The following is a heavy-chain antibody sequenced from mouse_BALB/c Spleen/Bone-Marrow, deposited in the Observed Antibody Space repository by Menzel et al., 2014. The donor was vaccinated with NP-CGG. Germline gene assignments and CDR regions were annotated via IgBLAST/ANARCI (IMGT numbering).Heavy chain of an antibody. CDR3: ARENYYGSSYPMDY. D-gene: IGHD1-1*01. Sequence: EVQLVESGGGLVQPGGSLKVSCAAPGFDFSRYWMSWVRQAPGKGLEWIGEINPDSSTINYTPSLKDKFIISRDNAKNTLYLQMSKVRSEDTALYYCARENYYGSSYPMDYWGQGTSVTVSS. V-gene: IGHV4-1*02. J-gene: IGHJ4*01. CDR1: GFDFSRYW. CDR2: INPDSSTI.